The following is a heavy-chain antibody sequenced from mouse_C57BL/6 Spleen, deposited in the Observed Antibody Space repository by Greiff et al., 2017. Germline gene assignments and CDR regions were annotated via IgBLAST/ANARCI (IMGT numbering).Heavy chain of an antibody. CDR2: ISGGGGNT. CDR3: ARQGYDYDYFDY. Sequence: EVQVVESGGGLVKPGGSLKLSCAASGFTFSSYTMSWVRQTPEKRLEWVATISGGGGNTYYPDSVKGRFTISRDNAKNTLYLQMSSLRSEDTALYYCARQGYDYDYFDYWGQGTTLTVSS. V-gene: IGHV5-9*01. CDR1: GFTFSSYT. D-gene: IGHD2-4*01. J-gene: IGHJ2*01.